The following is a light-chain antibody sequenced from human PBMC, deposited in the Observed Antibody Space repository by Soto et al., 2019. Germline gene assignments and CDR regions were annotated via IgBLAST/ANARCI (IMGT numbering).Light chain of an antibody. Sequence: EIVLTQSPATLSLSPGDRATLSCRASQSVISYLAWYQQKPGQAPRLLIYDASNRATGIPARFSGSGSGTDFTLTISSLEPEDFAVYYWQQRSNWPQITFGQGTRLEIK. CDR1: QSVISY. CDR2: DAS. V-gene: IGKV3-11*01. CDR3: QQRSNWPQIT. J-gene: IGKJ5*01.